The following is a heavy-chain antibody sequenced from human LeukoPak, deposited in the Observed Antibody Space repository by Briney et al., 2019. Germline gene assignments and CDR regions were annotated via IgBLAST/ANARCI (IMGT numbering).Heavy chain of an antibody. CDR1: GFTFSSYA. D-gene: IGHD3-10*01. J-gene: IGHJ4*02. CDR2: ISSNGGST. V-gene: IGHV3-64*01. Sequence: TGGSLRLSCAASGFTFSSYAMHWVRQAPGKGLEYVSAISSNGGSTYYANSVKGRFTISRDNSKNTLYLQMGSPRAEDMAVCYCAREEATWFGESGLDYWGQGTLVTVSS. CDR3: AREEATWFGESGLDY.